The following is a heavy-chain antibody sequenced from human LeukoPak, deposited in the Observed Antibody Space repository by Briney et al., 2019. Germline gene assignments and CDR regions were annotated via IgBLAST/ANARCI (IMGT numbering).Heavy chain of an antibody. D-gene: IGHD1-14*01. CDR3: ARGPLNNPLDY. CDR2: INHSGST. Sequence: SETLSLTCAVYGGSFSGYYWSWIRQPPGKGLEWIGEINHSGSTNYNPSLKSRVTISVNTSKNQFSLKLSSVTAADTAVYYCARGPLNNPLDYWGQGTLVTVSS. CDR1: GGSFSGYY. J-gene: IGHJ4*02. V-gene: IGHV4-34*01.